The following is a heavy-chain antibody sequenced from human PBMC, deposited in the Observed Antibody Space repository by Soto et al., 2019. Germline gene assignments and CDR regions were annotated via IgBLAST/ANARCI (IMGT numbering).Heavy chain of an antibody. CDR2: INNGGGT. CDR1: RSTFTNFY. V-gene: IGHV1-2*02. CDR3: ATSSDWSPFLDY. Sequence: GASVKVSCKASRSTFTNFYLHWVRQAPGQRPEWMGWINNGGGTIYAQKFQGRLTMTRDTSITTAYMELSRLSSDDTAFYYCATSSDWSPFLDYWGQGTLVTVSS. J-gene: IGHJ4*02. D-gene: IGHD6-19*01.